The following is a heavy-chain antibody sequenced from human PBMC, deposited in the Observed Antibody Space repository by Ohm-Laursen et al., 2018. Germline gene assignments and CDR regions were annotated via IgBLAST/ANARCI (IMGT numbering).Heavy chain of an antibody. D-gene: IGHD2/OR15-2a*01. V-gene: IGHV3-9*01. CDR1: GFTIDDYT. J-gene: IGHJ3*02. Sequence: SLRLSCAASGFTIDDYTMHWVRQVPGKGLEWVSGISWNSGSIDHAASVKGRFTISRDNAKNSLYLQINSLKGEDTAVYFCARDPTFHAFDIWGQGTMVTVSS. CDR3: ARDPTFHAFDI. CDR2: ISWNSGSI.